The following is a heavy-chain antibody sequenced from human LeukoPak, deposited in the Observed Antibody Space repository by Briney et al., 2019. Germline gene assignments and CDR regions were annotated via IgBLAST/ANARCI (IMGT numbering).Heavy chain of an antibody. CDR1: GFTFNSYA. CDR2: ISGSGGTT. D-gene: IGHD1-26*01. CDR3: ARDLLVGATPDAFDI. Sequence: GGSLRLSCAASGFTFNSYAMTWVRQPPGKGLEWVSSISGSGGTTYYADSVKGRFTISRDNAKNSLYLQMNSLRAEDTAVYYCARDLLVGATPDAFDIWGQGTMVTVSS. J-gene: IGHJ3*02. V-gene: IGHV3-48*03.